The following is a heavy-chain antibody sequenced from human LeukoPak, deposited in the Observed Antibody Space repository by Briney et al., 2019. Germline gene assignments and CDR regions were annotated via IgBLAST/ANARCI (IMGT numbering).Heavy chain of an antibody. J-gene: IGHJ4*02. V-gene: IGHV3-23*01. D-gene: IGHD5/OR15-5a*01. CDR2: IGSRT. CDR1: GFTFSTYA. CDR3: AKASTVLKSIDS. Sequence: GGSLRLSCAASGFTFSTYAMNWVRQAPGKGLEWVSAIGSRTYYADSVKGRFTISRDNSKNTLYLQMNSLRAGDTAIYYCAKASTVLKSIDSWGQGTMVTVSS.